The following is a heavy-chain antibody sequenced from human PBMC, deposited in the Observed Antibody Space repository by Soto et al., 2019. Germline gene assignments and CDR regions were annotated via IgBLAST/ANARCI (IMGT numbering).Heavy chain of an antibody. CDR3: ARMRPSVGATEMYYLDY. D-gene: IGHD1-26*01. J-gene: IGHJ4*02. CDR2: IYYSGST. CDR1: GGSISSSSYY. V-gene: IGHV4-39*01. Sequence: PSETLSLTCTVSGGSISSSSYYWGWIRQPPGKGLEWIGSIYYSGSTYYNPSLKSRVTISVDTSKNQFSLKLSSVTAADTAVYYGARMRPSVGATEMYYLDYWGQGTLVTVSS.